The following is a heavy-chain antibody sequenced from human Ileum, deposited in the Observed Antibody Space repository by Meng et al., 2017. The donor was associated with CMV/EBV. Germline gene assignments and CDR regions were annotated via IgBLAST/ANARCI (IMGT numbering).Heavy chain of an antibody. CDR1: GFTVNSNY. CDR3: ARDNVDSATYGAFDI. J-gene: IGHJ3*02. V-gene: IGHV3-66*02. D-gene: IGHD5-18*01. CDR2: IYSGSSI. Sequence: GGSLRLSCEVSGFTVNSNYMSWVRQAPGKGLEWVSVIYSGSSIYHADSVKGRFAISRDTSKSTLYLQMNSLRTEDTAMYYCARDNVDSATYGAFDIWGRGTMVTVSS.